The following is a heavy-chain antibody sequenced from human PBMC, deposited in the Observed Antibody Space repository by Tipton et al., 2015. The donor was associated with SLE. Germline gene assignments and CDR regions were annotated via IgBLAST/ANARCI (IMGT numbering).Heavy chain of an antibody. Sequence: TLSLTCTVSGGSISSSSYYWGWIRPPPGKGLGWIGSIYYSGSTYYNPSLKRRVTISVDTSKNQFSLKLSSVTAADTAVYYCARDRSRDGYNFDAFDIWGQGTMVTVSS. CDR2: IYYSGST. V-gene: IGHV4-39*07. D-gene: IGHD5-24*01. CDR3: ARDRSRDGYNFDAFDI. CDR1: GGSISSSSYY. J-gene: IGHJ3*02.